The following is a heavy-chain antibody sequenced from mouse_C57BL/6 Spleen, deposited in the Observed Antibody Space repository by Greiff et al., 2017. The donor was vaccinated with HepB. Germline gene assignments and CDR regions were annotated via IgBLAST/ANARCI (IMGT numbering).Heavy chain of an antibody. CDR3: ARGYGSSHWYFDV. CDR1: GFTFSDYY. Sequence: EVNLVESEGGLVQPGSSMKLSCTASGFTFSDYYMAWVRQVPEKGLEWVANINYDGSSTYYLDSLKSRFIISRDNAKNILYLQMSSLKSEDTATYYCARGYGSSHWYFDVWGTGTTVTVSS. J-gene: IGHJ1*03. D-gene: IGHD1-1*01. CDR2: INYDGSST. V-gene: IGHV5-16*01.